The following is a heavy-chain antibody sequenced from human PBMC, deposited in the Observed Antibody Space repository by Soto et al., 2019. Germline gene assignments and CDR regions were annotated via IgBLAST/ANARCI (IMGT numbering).Heavy chain of an antibody. Sequence: QVQLVQSGAEVKKPGSSVKVSCKASGGTFSSYAISWVRQAPGQGLEWMGGIIPIFGTANYAQKFQGRVTITADESTRTAYMELSSLRSEATAVYYCAREGGSDLYYYYGMDVWGQGTTVTVSS. CDR3: AREGGSDLYYYYGMDV. CDR2: IIPIFGTA. V-gene: IGHV1-69*12. CDR1: GGTFSSYA. J-gene: IGHJ6*02. D-gene: IGHD5-12*01.